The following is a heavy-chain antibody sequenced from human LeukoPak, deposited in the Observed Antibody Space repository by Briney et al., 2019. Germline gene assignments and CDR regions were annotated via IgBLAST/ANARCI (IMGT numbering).Heavy chain of an antibody. CDR2: LDTYKGDT. CDR1: GYTFSNYG. Sequence: GASVKVSCKASGYTFSNYGISWLRQAPGQGLEWVGWLDTYKGDTNYGQKFKGRVTMTTDSSTDTAYVELRSLRPDDTAVYYCAREGHTLALDFWGQGTLVTVSS. J-gene: IGHJ4*02. D-gene: IGHD6-13*01. CDR3: AREGHTLALDF. V-gene: IGHV1-18*01.